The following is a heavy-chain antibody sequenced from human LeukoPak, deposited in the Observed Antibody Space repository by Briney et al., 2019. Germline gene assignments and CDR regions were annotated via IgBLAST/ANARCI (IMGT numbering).Heavy chain of an antibody. D-gene: IGHD1-26*01. J-gene: IGHJ4*02. V-gene: IGHV1-46*03. CDR2: INPSGDAT. Sequence: ASVKVSCKASGYTFTTYYMHWVRQAPGQGLEWMGIINPSGDATSYAQKFQGRVTMTRDTSTSTVYMELSSLRSEDTAMYFCARQRGSYSFDYWGQGTLVAVSS. CDR1: GYTFTTYY. CDR3: ARQRGSYSFDY.